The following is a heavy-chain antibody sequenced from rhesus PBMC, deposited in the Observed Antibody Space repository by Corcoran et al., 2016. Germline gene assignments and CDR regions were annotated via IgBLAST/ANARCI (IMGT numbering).Heavy chain of an antibody. V-gene: IGHV4-80*01. CDR3: ARYCTSTTCFYIFEF. CDR1: GGSFSSYW. J-gene: IGHJ1*01. D-gene: IGHD2-2*01. Sequence: QVQLQESGPGLVKPSETLSLTCAVSGGSFSSYWLSWIRPPPGKGLEWIGEINGNSGSTNYNPSLNCRGPISKDPSKNQFSLKLSSVTAADTAVYYCARYCTSTTCFYIFEFWGQGALVTVSS. CDR2: INGNSGST.